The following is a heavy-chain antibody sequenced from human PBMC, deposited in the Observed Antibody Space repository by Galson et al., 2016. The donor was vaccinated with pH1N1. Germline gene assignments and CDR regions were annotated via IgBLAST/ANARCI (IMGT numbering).Heavy chain of an antibody. J-gene: IGHJ4*02. D-gene: IGHD6-6*01. CDR1: GFTFSSFW. CDR3: ARDGVSSTSPRGVDY. Sequence: SLRLSCAASGFTFSSFWMSWVRQAPGKGLEWVANIKQDGSETHYVDSVKGRFTISRDNTKKSLYLQVNSLRVEDTAVYYCARDGVSSTSPRGVDYWGQGTLATVSS. CDR2: IKQDGSET. V-gene: IGHV3-7*01.